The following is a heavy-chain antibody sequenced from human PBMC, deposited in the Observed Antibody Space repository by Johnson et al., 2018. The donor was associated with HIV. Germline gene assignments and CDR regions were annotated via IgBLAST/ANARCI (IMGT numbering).Heavy chain of an antibody. CDR2: IYSGGST. Sequence: VQLVESGGGLIQPGGSLRLSCAASGFTVSSNYMSWVRQAPGKGLEWVSVIYSGGSTYYADSVKGRFTISRDNSKNTLYVQMNSLRVEDTSVYYCAKDDSPSGAFDIWGQGTMVIVSS. J-gene: IGHJ3*02. D-gene: IGHD3-10*01. CDR3: AKDDSPSGAFDI. V-gene: IGHV3-66*03. CDR1: GFTVSSNY.